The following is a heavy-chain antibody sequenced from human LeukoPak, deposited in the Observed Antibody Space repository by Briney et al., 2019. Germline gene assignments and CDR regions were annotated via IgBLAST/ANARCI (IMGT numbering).Heavy chain of an antibody. J-gene: IGHJ4*02. Sequence: GASVKVSCKASGYTFTSYDINWVRQAPGQGLEGMGVMCARHGYTGSEQRFQGRITMTRDTSISTAYMQLSSLTSDDTAVYYCARGWISGDVSEYYFEIWGQGTLVTVSS. CDR3: ARGWISGDVSEYYFEI. V-gene: IGHV1-8*01. CDR1: GYTFTSYD. D-gene: IGHD5/OR15-5a*01. CDR2: MCARHGYT.